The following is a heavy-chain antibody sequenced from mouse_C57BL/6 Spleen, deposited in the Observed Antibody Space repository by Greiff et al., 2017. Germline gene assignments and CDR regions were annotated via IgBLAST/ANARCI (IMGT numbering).Heavy chain of an antibody. CDR1: GYTFTDYE. D-gene: IGHD1-2*01. V-gene: IGHV1-15*01. Sequence: QVLLQQSGAELVRPGASVTLSCKASGYTFTDYEMHWVKQTPVHGLEWIGAIDPATGGTAYNQKFKGKATLTADKSSSTAYMQLRSLTSEDSAVYYCTRDTTADFDVWGTGTTVTVSS. CDR3: TRDTTADFDV. CDR2: IDPATGGT. J-gene: IGHJ1*03.